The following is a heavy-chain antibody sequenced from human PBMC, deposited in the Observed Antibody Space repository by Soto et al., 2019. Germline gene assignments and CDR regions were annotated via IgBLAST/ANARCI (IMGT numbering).Heavy chain of an antibody. D-gene: IGHD3-9*01. CDR1: GGSISSYY. CDR2: IYYSGST. CDR3: ARRAYDILTGYYYFDY. V-gene: IGHV4-59*08. J-gene: IGHJ4*02. Sequence: SETLSLTCTVSGGSISSYYWSWIRQPPGKGLEWIGYIYYSGSTNYNPSLKSRVTISVDTSKNQFSLKLSSVTAADTAVYYCARRAYDILTGYYYFDYWGQGTLVTVSS.